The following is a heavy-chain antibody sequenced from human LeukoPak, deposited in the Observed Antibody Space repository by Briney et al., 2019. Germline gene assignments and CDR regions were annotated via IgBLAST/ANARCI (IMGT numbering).Heavy chain of an antibody. CDR3: AREKYCTPTDCLHGRLYFDY. D-gene: IGHD2-8*01. CDR1: GFPFNTYT. Sequence: QPGRSLRLSCAASGFPFNTYTMHWVRQAPGKGLEWVAVISRDGSNEYYADSVKGRFTISRDNSKNTLYLQLNTLRAEDTAVYYCAREKYCTPTDCLHGRLYFDYWGQGTLVTVSS. J-gene: IGHJ4*02. CDR2: ISRDGSNE. V-gene: IGHV3-30*04.